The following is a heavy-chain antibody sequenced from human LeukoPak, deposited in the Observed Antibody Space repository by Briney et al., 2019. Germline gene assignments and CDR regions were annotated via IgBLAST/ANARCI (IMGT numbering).Heavy chain of an antibody. V-gene: IGHV1-18*01. J-gene: IGHJ4*02. CDR3: ARGLWLGELLGPFDY. Sequence: ASVKVSCKASGYTFTSYGISWVRQAPGQGLEWMGWISAYNGNTNYAQKFQGRVTMTRDTSISTAYMELSRLRSDDTAVYYCARGLWLGELLGPFDYWGQGTLVTVSS. CDR1: GYTFTSYG. CDR2: ISAYNGNT. D-gene: IGHD3-10*01.